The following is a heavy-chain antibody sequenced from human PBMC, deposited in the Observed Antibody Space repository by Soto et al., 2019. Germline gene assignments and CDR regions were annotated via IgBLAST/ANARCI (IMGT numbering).Heavy chain of an antibody. V-gene: IGHV3-21*06. CDR1: GFTFSSYS. CDR3: ARGSLGLFDY. CDR2: ITSSSNFM. Sequence: GGSLRLSCAASGFTFSSYSMYWVRQAPGKGLQWVSSITSSSNFMNYADSVKGRFTISRDNAENSLYLQMNSLRVEDTAVYYCARGSLGLFDYWGQGTLVTVSS. D-gene: IGHD3-3*02. J-gene: IGHJ4*02.